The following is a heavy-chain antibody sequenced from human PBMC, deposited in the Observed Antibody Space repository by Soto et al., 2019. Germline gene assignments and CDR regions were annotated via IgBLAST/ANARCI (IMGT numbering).Heavy chain of an antibody. V-gene: IGHV1-69*13. CDR1: GGTFSSYA. D-gene: IGHD2-2*01. CDR2: IIPIFGTA. J-gene: IGHJ6*02. CDR3: ARVGLLASSTSERAQYYYYYGMDV. Sequence: ASVKVSCKASGGTFSSYAISWVRQAPGQGLEWMGGIIPIFGTANYAQKFQGRVTITADESTSTAYMELSSLRSEDTAVYYCARVGLLASSTSERAQYYYYYGMDVWGQGTTVTVSS.